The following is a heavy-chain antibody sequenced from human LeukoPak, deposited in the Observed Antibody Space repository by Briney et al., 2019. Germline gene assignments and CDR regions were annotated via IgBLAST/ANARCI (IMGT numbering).Heavy chain of an antibody. CDR2: IYYSGST. CDR3: ARHASVDGNWPRPLDY. D-gene: IGHD6-19*01. J-gene: IGHJ4*02. CDR1: GGSISRSPYY. Sequence: ASETLSLTCTVSGGSISRSPYYWGWIRRLPGKGLEWIGNIYYSGSTYYNPSLKTRVTISVDTSKNQFSLKLTSVTAADTAVYYCARHASVDGNWPRPLDYWGQGSLVTVSS. V-gene: IGHV4-39*01.